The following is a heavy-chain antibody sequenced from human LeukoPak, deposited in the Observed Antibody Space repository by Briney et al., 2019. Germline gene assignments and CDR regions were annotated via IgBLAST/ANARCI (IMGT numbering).Heavy chain of an antibody. CDR3: ARGGYCSSTSCYKGEWFDP. D-gene: IGHD2-2*02. V-gene: IGHV4-4*07. CDR2: IYTSGST. J-gene: IGHJ5*02. CDR1: GGSISSYY. Sequence: SETLSLTCTVSGGSISSYYWSWVRQPAGKGLEWIGRIYTSGSTNYNPSLKSRVTMSVDTSKNQFSLKLSSVTAADTAVYYCARGGYCSSTSCYKGEWFDPWGQGTLVTVSS.